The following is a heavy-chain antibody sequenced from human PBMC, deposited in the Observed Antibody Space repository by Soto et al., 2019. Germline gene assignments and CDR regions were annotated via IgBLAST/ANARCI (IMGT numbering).Heavy chain of an antibody. Sequence: QVQLVQSGAEVKKPGASVKVSCKASGYTFTSYGISWVRQAPGQGLEWMGWISAYNGNTNYAQKLQGRVTMTTDTSTSTAYMELRSLRSDDTAVYYCARDFRHNSSGWYMNWFDPWGQGTLVTVSS. J-gene: IGHJ5*02. CDR1: GYTFTSYG. CDR3: ARDFRHNSSGWYMNWFDP. CDR2: ISAYNGNT. D-gene: IGHD6-19*01. V-gene: IGHV1-18*01.